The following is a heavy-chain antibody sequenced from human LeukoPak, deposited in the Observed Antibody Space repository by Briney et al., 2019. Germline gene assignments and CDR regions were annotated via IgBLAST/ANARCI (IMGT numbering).Heavy chain of an antibody. CDR1: GFTFGRYW. Sequence: GGSLRLSCADSGFTFGRYWMHWVRQAPGKGLVWVSHITTDGSGTSYADSVKGRFTISRDNAKNTQYLQMNSLRAEDTAVYYCARGAIVGANFDYWGQGTLVTVSS. CDR2: ITTDGSGT. D-gene: IGHD1-26*01. V-gene: IGHV3-74*01. CDR3: ARGAIVGANFDY. J-gene: IGHJ4*02.